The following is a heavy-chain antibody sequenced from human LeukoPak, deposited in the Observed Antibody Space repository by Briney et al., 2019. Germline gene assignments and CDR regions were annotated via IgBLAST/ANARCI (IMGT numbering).Heavy chain of an antibody. CDR2: LYSGGTT. CDR3: AMDSSWLPLKFDY. D-gene: IGHD5-24*01. Sequence: GGSLRLSCAASGFIVSTNYMSWVGQAPGKGLDLVSVLYSGGTTYYADSVKGRFTISRDNSKNTLYLQMNSLRAEDTAVYYCAMDSSWLPLKFDYWGQGTLVTVS. CDR1: GFIVSTNY. J-gene: IGHJ4*02. V-gene: IGHV3-66*01.